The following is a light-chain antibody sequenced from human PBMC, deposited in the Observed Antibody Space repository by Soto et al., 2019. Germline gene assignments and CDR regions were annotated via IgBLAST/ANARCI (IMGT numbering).Light chain of an antibody. J-gene: IGLJ2*01. CDR1: SGYSNYK. CDR2: VGTGGIVG. CDR3: GADHGSGSNFVVV. V-gene: IGLV9-49*01. Sequence: QSVLTQPPSASASLGASVTLTCTLSSGYSNYKVDWYQQRLGKGPRFVMRVGTGGIVGSKGDGIPDRFSVLGSGLNRYLTIKNIQEEDESDYHCGADHGSGSNFVVVFGGGTKLTVL.